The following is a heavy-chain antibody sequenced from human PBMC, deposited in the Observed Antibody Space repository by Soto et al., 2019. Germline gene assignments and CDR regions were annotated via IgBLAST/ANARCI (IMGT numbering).Heavy chain of an antibody. Sequence: QVQLVESGGGVVQPGRSLRLSCAASGFTFSSYGMHWVRQAPGKGLEWVAVISYDGSNKYYADSVKGRFTISRDNSKNTPYLQMNSLRAEDTAVYYCAKDRVGYCSSTSCYPFDYWGQGTLVTVSS. CDR1: GFTFSSYG. D-gene: IGHD2-2*01. CDR3: AKDRVGYCSSTSCYPFDY. CDR2: ISYDGSNK. V-gene: IGHV3-30*18. J-gene: IGHJ4*02.